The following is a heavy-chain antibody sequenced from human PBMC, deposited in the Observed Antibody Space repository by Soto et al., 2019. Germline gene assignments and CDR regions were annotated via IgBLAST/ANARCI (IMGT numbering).Heavy chain of an antibody. CDR2: IRKKANSYTT. CDR1: VFTFSDYY. V-gene: IGHV3-72*01. CDR3: SRYMLTTSVRHSEY. D-gene: IGHD2-8*01. Sequence: PGGSLRLSCASSVFTFSDYYMDCIRQSPGKGLEWVGRIRKKANSYTTEYAASVKGRFTISRDDSGKSLYLQMNNLKTEDTAVYYCSRYMLTTSVRHSEYLGQGTLVIVSS. J-gene: IGHJ4*02.